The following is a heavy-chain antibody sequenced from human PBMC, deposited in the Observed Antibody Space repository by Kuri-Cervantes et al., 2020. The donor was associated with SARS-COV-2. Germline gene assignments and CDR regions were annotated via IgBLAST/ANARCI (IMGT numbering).Heavy chain of an antibody. CDR2: INPKSGGT. CDR1: GYTLTDYY. J-gene: IGHJ4*02. V-gene: IGHV1-2*02. CDR3: ARDPGASSSDYFDY. Sequence: ASVKVSCKASGYTLTDYYLHWVRQAPGQGLEWMGWINPKSGGTNYAQKFQGRVTMTRDTSISTAYMELSRLRSDDTAVYYCARDPGASSSDYFDYWGQGTPVTVSS. D-gene: IGHD6-6*01.